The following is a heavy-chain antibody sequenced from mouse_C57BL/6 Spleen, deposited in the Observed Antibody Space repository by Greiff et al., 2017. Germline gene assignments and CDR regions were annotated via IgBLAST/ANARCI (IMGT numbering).Heavy chain of an antibody. Sequence: VQLQQSGAELSRPGASVKMSCKASGYTFTSYTMHWVKQRPGQGLEWIGYTNPSSGYTKYNQKFKDKATLTADKSSSTAYMQLSSLTSEDSAVYYCARLNDYGGGNYAMDYWGQGTSVTVSS. CDR1: GYTFTSYT. CDR2: TNPSSGYT. V-gene: IGHV1-4*01. D-gene: IGHD2-4*01. J-gene: IGHJ4*01. CDR3: ARLNDYGGGNYAMDY.